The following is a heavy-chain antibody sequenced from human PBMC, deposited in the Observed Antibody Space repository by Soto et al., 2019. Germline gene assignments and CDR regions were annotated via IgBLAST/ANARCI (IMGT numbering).Heavy chain of an antibody. V-gene: IGHV4-31*03. CDR3: ARVGTSYARRGLDV. Sequence: SETLSLTCNASGGAIDRGGYYWCWVRQHPGKGLEWIGYIYYSGSTYYNPSLRSRASISIDTSKNQFSLELISVTAADTAVYYCARVGTSYARRGLDVWGQGTTVTVSS. J-gene: IGHJ6*02. D-gene: IGHD7-27*01. CDR2: IYYSGST. CDR1: GGAIDRGGYY.